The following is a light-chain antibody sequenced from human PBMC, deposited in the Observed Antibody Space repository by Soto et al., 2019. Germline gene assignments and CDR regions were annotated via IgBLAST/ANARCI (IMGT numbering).Light chain of an antibody. CDR1: SSNIGSNT. J-gene: IGLJ1*01. V-gene: IGLV1-44*01. CDR2: SNN. Sequence: QSALTQPPSASGTPGQRVTISCSGSSSNIGSNTVNWYQQLPGTAPKLLIYSNNQRPSGVPDRFSGSKSGTSASLAISGLQSEDEAAYYCAAWDDSLNGHVFGTGTKVTVL. CDR3: AAWDDSLNGHV.